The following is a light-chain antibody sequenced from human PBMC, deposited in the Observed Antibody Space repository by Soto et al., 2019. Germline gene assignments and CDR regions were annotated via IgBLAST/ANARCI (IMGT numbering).Light chain of an antibody. CDR2: EVT. CDR3: SSYPSGSLYV. CDR1: SSDVGGYNY. Sequence: QSALTQPASVSGSPGQSITISCTGTSSDVGGYNYVSWYQQYPGKAPKLMIYEVTHRPSGVSNRFSGSKSGNTASLTISGLQAEDEADYFCSSYPSGSLYVFGTGTKLTVL. V-gene: IGLV2-14*01. J-gene: IGLJ1*01.